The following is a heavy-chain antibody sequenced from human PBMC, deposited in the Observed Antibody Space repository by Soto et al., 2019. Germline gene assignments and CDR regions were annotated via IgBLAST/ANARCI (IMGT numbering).Heavy chain of an antibody. V-gene: IGHV4-34*01. J-gene: IGHJ6*02. Sequence: SETLSLTCAVYGGSFSGYYWSWIRQPPGKGLEWIGEINHSGSTNYNPSLKSRVTISVDTSKNQFSLKLSSVTAADTAVYYCARESVVVAAKVYYGMDVWGQGTTVTVSS. CDR3: ARESVVVAAKVYYGMDV. CDR1: GGSFSGYY. D-gene: IGHD2-15*01. CDR2: INHSGST.